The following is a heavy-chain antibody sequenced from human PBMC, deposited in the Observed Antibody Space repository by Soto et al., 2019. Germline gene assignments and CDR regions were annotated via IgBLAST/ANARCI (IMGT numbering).Heavy chain of an antibody. CDR2: ISAYNGNT. V-gene: IGHV1-18*01. Sequence: QVQLEQSGPEVKKPGASVKVSCKAAGYAFSSYGISWVRHAPGQGLEWMGWISAYNGNTNSAQKLQGRVSMTTDTSTSTAYMELRSLRSDDTAVYYCARDISLVRGISAEWGQGTLVTVSS. J-gene: IGHJ4*02. D-gene: IGHD3-10*01. CDR3: ARDISLVRGISAE. CDR1: GYAFSSYG.